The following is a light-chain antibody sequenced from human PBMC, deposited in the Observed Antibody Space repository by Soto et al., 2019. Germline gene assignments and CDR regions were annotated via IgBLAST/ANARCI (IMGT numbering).Light chain of an antibody. CDR3: QQYGSSPYT. Sequence: EIVLTQSPGTLSLSPGERATLSCRASQSVSSSYLAWYQQKPGQAPRLLIYGASSRATGIPDGFSGSGAWTDLTLTISRLEHEYFAVYYCQQYGSSPYTFGTGTKLENK. CDR1: QSVSSSY. CDR2: GAS. J-gene: IGKJ2*01. V-gene: IGKV3-20*01.